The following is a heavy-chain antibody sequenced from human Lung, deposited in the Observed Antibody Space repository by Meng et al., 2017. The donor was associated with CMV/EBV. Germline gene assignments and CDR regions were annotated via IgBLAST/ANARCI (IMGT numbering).Heavy chain of an antibody. Sequence: LXCTVSGYSISSPYYWGWIRQPPGMGLECIGSIYYSGNTYYNPSLKSRVTISVDTSKNQFSLKLSSVTAADTAVYYCARDRRGCYVTGWGYLGQGXLVTVSS. CDR2: IYYSGNT. CDR1: GYSISSPYY. J-gene: IGHJ4*02. CDR3: ARDRRGCYVTGWGY. D-gene: IGHD3-16*01. V-gene: IGHV4-38-2*02.